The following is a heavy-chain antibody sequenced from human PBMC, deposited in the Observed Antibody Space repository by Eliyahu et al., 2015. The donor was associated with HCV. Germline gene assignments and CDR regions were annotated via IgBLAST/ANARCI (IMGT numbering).Heavy chain of an antibody. CDR1: GFPFXXYV. J-gene: IGHJ3*02. V-gene: IGHV3-33*01. CDR2: IWHDGGNK. Sequence: QVQLVESGGGVVQPGNSLRLSCAASGFPFXXYVMHWVRQAPGKGLEWVALIWHDGGNKYYTDSVKGRFTISRDNSKNTLYLQMNSLRVEDTAVFYCARGGYYDSSGYHDTFSMWGQGTKVTVSS. CDR3: ARGGYYDSSGYHDTFSM. D-gene: IGHD3-22*01.